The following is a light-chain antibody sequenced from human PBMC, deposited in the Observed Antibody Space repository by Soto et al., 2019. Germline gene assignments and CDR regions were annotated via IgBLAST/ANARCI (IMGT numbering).Light chain of an antibody. CDR1: QSVSTQ. CDR3: QQYGRSPRT. J-gene: IGKJ1*01. Sequence: EIVLTQSPDTLSLSPGERATLSCRASQSVSTQLAWYQQKPGQAPRLLIYGASSRATGIPDRFRGSGSGTDFTLTISRLGPEDFAVYYCQQYGRSPRTFGQGTKVEIK. V-gene: IGKV3-20*01. CDR2: GAS.